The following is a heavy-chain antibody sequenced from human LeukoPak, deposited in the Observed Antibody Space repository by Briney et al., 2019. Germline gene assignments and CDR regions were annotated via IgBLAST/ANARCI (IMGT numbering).Heavy chain of an antibody. D-gene: IGHD5-12*01. CDR1: GFTFSSYG. CDR2: ISYDGSNK. Sequence: PGRSLRLSCAASGFTFSSYGMHWVRQAPGKGLEWVAVISYDGSNKYYADSVKGRFTISRDNSKNTLYLQMNSLRAEDTAVYYCAKGCGYSGCYAVEYYYYYYGMDVWGQGTTVTVSS. V-gene: IGHV3-30*18. J-gene: IGHJ6*02. CDR3: AKGCGYSGCYAVEYYYYYYGMDV.